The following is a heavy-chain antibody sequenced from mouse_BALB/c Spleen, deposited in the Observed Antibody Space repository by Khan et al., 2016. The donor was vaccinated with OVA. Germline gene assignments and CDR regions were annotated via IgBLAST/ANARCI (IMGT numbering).Heavy chain of an antibody. J-gene: IGHJ4*01. CDR2: IYPGSGST. V-gene: IGHV1-77*01. CDR1: GYTFTDYV. Sequence: VELVESGPELVKPGASVKMSCKASGYTFTDYVINWVKQRTGQGLEWIGEIYPGSGSTYYNEKFKGKATLTADKSSNTAYMQLSSLTSEDSAVYFCARKYGNYYAMDYWGQGTPVTVSS. CDR3: ARKYGNYYAMDY. D-gene: IGHD2-10*02.